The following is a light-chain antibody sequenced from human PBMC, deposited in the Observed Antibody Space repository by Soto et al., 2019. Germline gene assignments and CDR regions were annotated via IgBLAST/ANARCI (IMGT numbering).Light chain of an antibody. J-gene: IGLJ1*01. CDR2: KNN. Sequence: QSVLTQSPSASGTPGQRVTISCSGSSSNIGSNFVYWYQQLPGTAPKLLIFKNNQRPSGVPDRFSGSKSGTSASLAISGLRSGDEADYYCATWDDSLNDYVFATGTKVTVL. CDR1: SSNIGSNF. V-gene: IGLV1-47*01. CDR3: ATWDDSLNDYV.